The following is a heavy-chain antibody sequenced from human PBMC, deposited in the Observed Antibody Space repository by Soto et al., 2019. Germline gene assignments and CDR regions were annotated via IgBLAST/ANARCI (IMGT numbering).Heavy chain of an antibody. CDR1: GGSVSSGSYY. CDR2: IYYSGST. J-gene: IGHJ6*02. Sequence: SETLSLTCTVSGGSVSSGSYYWSWIRQPPGKGLEWIGYIYYSGSTNYNPSLKSRVTISVDTSKNQFSLKLSSVTAADTAVYYCARDRYSGYGYYYGMDVWGQGTTVTVSS. CDR3: ARDRYSGYGYYYGMDV. V-gene: IGHV4-61*01. D-gene: IGHD5-12*01.